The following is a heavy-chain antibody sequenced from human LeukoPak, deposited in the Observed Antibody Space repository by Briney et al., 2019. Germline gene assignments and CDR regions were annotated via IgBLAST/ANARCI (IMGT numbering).Heavy chain of an antibody. CDR2: ISTSGSTI. Sequence: GGSLRLSCAASGFTFSSYEMNWVRHAPGKGLEWVSYISTSGSTIYYADSAKGRFTISRDNAKNSLYLQMNSLRADDTAVYYCARDCSGGARGWFDPWGQGTLVTVSS. D-gene: IGHD2-8*02. CDR1: GFTFSSYE. J-gene: IGHJ5*02. V-gene: IGHV3-48*03. CDR3: ARDCSGGARGWFDP.